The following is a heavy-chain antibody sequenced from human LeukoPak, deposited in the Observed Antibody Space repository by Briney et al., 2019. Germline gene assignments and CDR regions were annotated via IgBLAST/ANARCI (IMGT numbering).Heavy chain of an antibody. CDR2: ISGSGGTT. J-gene: IGHJ6*03. Sequence: GGSLRLSCAASGFTFSIYAMSWVRQAPGKGLEWVSAISGSGGTTYYADSVKGRFTISRDNSKNTLYLQMNSLRAEDTAVYYCAKAWGWDYYYYMDVWGKGTTVTVSS. V-gene: IGHV3-23*01. D-gene: IGHD7-27*01. CDR3: AKAWGWDYYYYMDV. CDR1: GFTFSIYA.